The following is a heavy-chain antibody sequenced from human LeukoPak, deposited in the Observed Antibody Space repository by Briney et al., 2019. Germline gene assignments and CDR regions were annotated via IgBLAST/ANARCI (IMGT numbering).Heavy chain of an antibody. D-gene: IGHD3-22*01. CDR3: ARDLSLYDSSGYYFDY. V-gene: IGHV3-21*01. J-gene: IGHJ4*02. Sequence: GGSLRLSCAASGFTFSIYSMNWVRQAPGKGLEWVSSISSSSSYIYYADSVKGRFTISRDNAKNSLYLQMNSLRAEDTAVYYCARDLSLYDSSGYYFDYWGQGTLVTVSS. CDR2: ISSSSSYI. CDR1: GFTFSIYS.